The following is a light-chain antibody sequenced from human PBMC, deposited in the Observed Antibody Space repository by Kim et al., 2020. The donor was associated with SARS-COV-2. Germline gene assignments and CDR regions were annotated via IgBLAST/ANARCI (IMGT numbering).Light chain of an antibody. J-gene: IGLJ2*01. Sequence: GQSITISCTGTSRDIGTYNYVSWYQQHPGKVPKLIIFDVSNRPSGVSNRFSGSKSGNMASLTISGLQAEDEAYYYCSSYTSSDTGVFGGGTQLTVL. V-gene: IGLV2-14*03. CDR2: DVS. CDR3: SSYTSSDTGV. CDR1: SRDIGTYNY.